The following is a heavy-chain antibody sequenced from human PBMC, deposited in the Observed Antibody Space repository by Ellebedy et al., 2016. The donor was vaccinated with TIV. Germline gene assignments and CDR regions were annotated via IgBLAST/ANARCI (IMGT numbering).Heavy chain of an antibody. Sequence: GGSLRLSXAASGFTFSTYWMSWVRQAPGKGLEWVANINQGGSETYYVDSVKGRFTMSRDNAKNSLYLQLNSLRAEDTAVYYCARDKLQNAVAGSNFDYWGQGALVTVSS. V-gene: IGHV3-7*01. CDR3: ARDKLQNAVAGSNFDY. D-gene: IGHD6-19*01. J-gene: IGHJ4*02. CDR1: GFTFSTYW. CDR2: INQGGSET.